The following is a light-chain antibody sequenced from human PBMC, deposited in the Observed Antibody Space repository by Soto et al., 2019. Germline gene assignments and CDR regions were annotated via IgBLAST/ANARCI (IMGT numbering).Light chain of an antibody. Sequence: DIQMTQSPSSLSASVGSRFNITCRASQSIRSCLNWYQQKPGKAPKILIYAASSLQSGVPSKFSGSGSGTDVTLTISSLPPEDLETDYCQQSYSTPLTFGGGTKVDIK. V-gene: IGKV1-39*01. CDR1: QSIRSC. CDR2: AAS. J-gene: IGKJ4*01. CDR3: QQSYSTPLT.